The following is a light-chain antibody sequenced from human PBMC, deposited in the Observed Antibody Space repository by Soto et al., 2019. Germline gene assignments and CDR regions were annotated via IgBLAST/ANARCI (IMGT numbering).Light chain of an antibody. CDR2: SNN. Sequence: LTQPPSASGTPGQRVTISCSGSSSNIGSNTVSWYQHLPRTAPKLLIYSNNQRPSGVPDRFSGSKSGTSASLAISGLQSEDEADYYCAAWDETLNGLYVFGTGTKVTVL. CDR3: AAWDETLNGLYV. J-gene: IGLJ1*01. CDR1: SSNIGSNT. V-gene: IGLV1-44*01.